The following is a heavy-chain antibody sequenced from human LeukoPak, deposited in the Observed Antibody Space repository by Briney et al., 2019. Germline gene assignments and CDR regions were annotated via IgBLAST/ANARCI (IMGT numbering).Heavy chain of an antibody. CDR2: ISWDGGST. Sequence: GGSLRLSCEASGFTFDDYTMHWVRKAPGKGLNWVSLISWDGGSTYYADSVKVRFTISKDNSKNSLDLQMNSLRTEDTALYYCAKFSYGSGSYLDYWGQGTLVTVSS. CDR3: AKFSYGSGSYLDY. J-gene: IGHJ4*02. V-gene: IGHV3-43*01. CDR1: GFTFDDYT. D-gene: IGHD3-10*01.